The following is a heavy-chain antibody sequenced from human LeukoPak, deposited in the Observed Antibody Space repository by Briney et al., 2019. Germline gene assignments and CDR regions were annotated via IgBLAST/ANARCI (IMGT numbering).Heavy chain of an antibody. V-gene: IGHV4-39*07. CDR1: GGSISSSSYY. CDR2: IYYSGST. D-gene: IGHD3-10*01. CDR3: ARDPVQPNYFDY. Sequence: SETLSLTCTVSGGSISSSSYYWGWIRQPPGKGLEWIGSIYYSGSTYYNPSLKSRVTISVDTSKNQFSLKLSSVTAADTAVYYCARDPVQPNYFDYWGQGTLVTVSS. J-gene: IGHJ4*02.